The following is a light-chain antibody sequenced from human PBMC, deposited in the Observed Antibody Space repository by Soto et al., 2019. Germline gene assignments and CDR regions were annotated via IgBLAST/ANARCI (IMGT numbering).Light chain of an antibody. CDR3: STYTGRYV. Sequence: SVLTQPASVSGSPGQSITISCTGTNSDVGGYNYVSWYQQHPGKAPKVIVYEVTNRPSGVSNRFSGSKSGNAASLTISGLQAEDEADYYCSTYTGRYVFGAGTKVTV. CDR2: EVT. J-gene: IGLJ1*01. V-gene: IGLV2-14*01. CDR1: NSDVGGYNY.